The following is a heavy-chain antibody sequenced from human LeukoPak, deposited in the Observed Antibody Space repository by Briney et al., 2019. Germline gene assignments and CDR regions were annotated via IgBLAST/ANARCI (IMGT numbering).Heavy chain of an antibody. Sequence: ASVKVSCKASGYTFTSYDINWVRQATGQGLEWMGWMNPNSGNTGYAQKFQGRVTITRNTSISTAYMELSSLRSEDTAVYYCARGRILYGDYTGGEDNWFDPWGQGTLVTVSS. CDR1: GYTFTSYD. V-gene: IGHV1-8*03. D-gene: IGHD4-17*01. J-gene: IGHJ5*02. CDR3: ARGRILYGDYTGGEDNWFDP. CDR2: MNPNSGNT.